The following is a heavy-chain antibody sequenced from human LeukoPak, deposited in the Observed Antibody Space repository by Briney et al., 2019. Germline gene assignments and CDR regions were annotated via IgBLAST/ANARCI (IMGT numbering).Heavy chain of an antibody. CDR2: ISGSGGST. CDR1: GFTFSSYA. CDR3: AKEYSSSWYLSVSPYYFDY. V-gene: IGHV3-23*01. D-gene: IGHD6-13*01. J-gene: IGHJ4*02. Sequence: PGGSLRLSCAASGFTFSSYAMSWVRQAPGKGLEWVSAISGSGGSTYYADSVKGRFTISRDNSKNTLYLQMNSLRAEDTAVYYCAKEYSSSWYLSVSPYYFDYWGQGTLVTVSS.